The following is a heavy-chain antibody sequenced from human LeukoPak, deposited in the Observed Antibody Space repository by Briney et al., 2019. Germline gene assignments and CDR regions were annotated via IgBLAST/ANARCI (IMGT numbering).Heavy chain of an antibody. D-gene: IGHD6-13*01. CDR3: ARSRPIAAAGFNWFDP. V-gene: IGHV4-59*08. J-gene: IGHJ5*02. CDR2: IYYSGST. Sequence: SETLSLTCTVSGGSISSYYWSWIRQPPGKGLEWIGYIYYSGSTNYNPSLKSRVTISVDTSKNQFSLKLSSVTAADTAVYYCARSRPIAAAGFNWFDPWGQGTLVTVSS. CDR1: GGSISSYY.